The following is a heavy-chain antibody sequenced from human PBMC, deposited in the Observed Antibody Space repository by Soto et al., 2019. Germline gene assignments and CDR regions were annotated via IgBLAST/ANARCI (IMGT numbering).Heavy chain of an antibody. J-gene: IGHJ6*03. Sequence: QVQLVQSGAEVKKTGASVKVSCKASGYTFTSYDINWVRQATGQGLEWMGWMNPNSGNTGYAQKFQGRGTMTRNTSISTDYKELSSLKSEDTAVYYCARAETKTYDDILTGYYSYYNRDVWGKGTTVTVSS. V-gene: IGHV1-8*01. D-gene: IGHD3-9*01. CDR3: ARAETKTYDDILTGYYSYYNRDV. CDR2: MNPNSGNT. CDR1: GYTFTSYD.